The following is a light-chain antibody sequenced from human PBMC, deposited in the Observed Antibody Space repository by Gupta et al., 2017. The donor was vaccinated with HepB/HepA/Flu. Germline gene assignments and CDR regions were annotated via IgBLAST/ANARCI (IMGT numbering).Light chain of an antibody. CDR3: QRRNNWLT. V-gene: IGKV3-11*01. CDR2: DAS. CDR1: QSVSIY. Sequence: EIVLTQFPATLSLSPGERAPLSCRASQSVSIYLAWYQQKPGQAPRRLIRDASNRASGIPARFSGSGSGTDFTLKISSVEPEDSAVYYCQRRNNWLTFGGGTKVEIK. J-gene: IGKJ4*01.